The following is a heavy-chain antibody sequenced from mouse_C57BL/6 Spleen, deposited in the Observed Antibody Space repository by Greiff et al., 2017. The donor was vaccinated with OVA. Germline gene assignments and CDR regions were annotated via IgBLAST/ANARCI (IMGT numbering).Heavy chain of an antibody. J-gene: IGHJ3*01. V-gene: IGHV5-4*01. CDR2: ISDGGSYT. CDR3: ARDSSGPFAY. Sequence: DVHLVESGGGLVKPGGSLKLSCAASGFTFSSYAMSWVRQTPEKRLEWVATISDGGSYTYYPDNVKGRFTISRDNAKNNLYLQMSHLKSEDTAMYYCARDSSGPFAYRGQGALVTVSA. CDR1: GFTFSSYA. D-gene: IGHD3-2*02.